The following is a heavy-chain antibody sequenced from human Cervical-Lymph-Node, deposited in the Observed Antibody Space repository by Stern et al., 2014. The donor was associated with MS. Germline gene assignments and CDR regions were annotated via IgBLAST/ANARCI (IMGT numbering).Heavy chain of an antibody. CDR3: AREVAGHRLGMMDV. CDR1: GYTFINDY. V-gene: IGHV1-46*01. Sequence: VQLVESGAEVKKPGASVKVSCKASGYTFINDYMHWVRQAPGQGLEWMGIINPSGGSTSYAQKFQGRVTMTRDTSTSTVYMELSSLRSEDTAVYYCAREVAGHRLGMMDVWGQGTTVTVSS. D-gene: IGHD6-19*01. CDR2: INPSGGST. J-gene: IGHJ6*02.